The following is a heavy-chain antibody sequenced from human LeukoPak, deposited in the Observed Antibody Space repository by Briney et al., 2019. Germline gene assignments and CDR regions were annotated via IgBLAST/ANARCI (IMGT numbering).Heavy chain of an antibody. CDR1: GFTFSGSA. J-gene: IGHJ6*04. CDR2: IRTKANSYAT. V-gene: IGHV3-73*01. CDR3: TRTQGYYGMDV. Sequence: GGSLRLSCAASGFTFSGSAMHWVRQASGKGVEWVGRIRTKANSYATAYAASVKGRFTISRDDSKNTAYLQMNSLKTEDTAVYYCTRTQGYYGMDVWGKGTTVTVSS.